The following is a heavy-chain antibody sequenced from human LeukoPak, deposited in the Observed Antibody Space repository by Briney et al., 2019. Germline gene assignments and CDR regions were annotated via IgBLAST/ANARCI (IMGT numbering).Heavy chain of an antibody. J-gene: IGHJ4*02. CDR1: GFTFSSYS. CDR2: ISCSSYI. Sequence: GGSLRLSFAASGFTFSSYSMNWVRHAPGKGLEWVSSISCSSYIYYADSVKGRFTISRDNAKNSLYLQMNSLRAEDTAVYYCAFMVRGVITAPKDYWGQGTLVTVSS. CDR3: AFMVRGVITAPKDY. D-gene: IGHD3-10*01. V-gene: IGHV3-21*01.